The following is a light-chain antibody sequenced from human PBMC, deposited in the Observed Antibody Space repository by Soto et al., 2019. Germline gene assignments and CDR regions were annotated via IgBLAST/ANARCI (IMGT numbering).Light chain of an antibody. CDR2: DAS. J-gene: IGKJ1*01. CDR1: QNVGSY. V-gene: IGKV3-20*01. CDR3: QQYGGSPQT. Sequence: PSTLSVSPGENATLSCWASQNVGSYLAWYQQKPGQAPRLLIYDASNRATGIPDRFTGSGSGTDFTLTISRLEPEDFAVYYCQQYGGSPQTFGQGTKVDIK.